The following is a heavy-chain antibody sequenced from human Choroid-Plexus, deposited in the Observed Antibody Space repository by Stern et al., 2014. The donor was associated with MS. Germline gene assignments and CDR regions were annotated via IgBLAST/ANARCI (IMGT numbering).Heavy chain of an antibody. Sequence: QLVQSGAEAKKLGASVKVSCKTSGYIFTGYYIHWVRQAPGQGLEWMAWINPNTGGTKYAQKFQGRVTMSRDTSISTAYVELSSLTSDDTAVYYCARDQRGITIFGVVTDYYYLGMDVWGQGTTVTVSS. CDR2: INPNTGGT. J-gene: IGHJ6*02. V-gene: IGHV1-2*02. CDR1: GYIFTGYY. CDR3: ARDQRGITIFGVVTDYYYLGMDV. D-gene: IGHD3-3*01.